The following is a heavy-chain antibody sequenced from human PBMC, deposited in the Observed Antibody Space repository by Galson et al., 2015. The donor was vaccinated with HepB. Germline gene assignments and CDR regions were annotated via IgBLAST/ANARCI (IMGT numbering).Heavy chain of an antibody. CDR3: ARVKRGEWYSYYYYGMDV. Sequence: SLRLSCAASGFISSMYWMNWVRQAPGKGLEWVANIKEDGSEKNYVDSVKGRFTISRDNAQNSLYLQMNSLRSEDTAGYYCARVKRGEWYSYYYYGMDVWGQGTTVTVSS. V-gene: IGHV3-7*05. CDR1: GFISSMYW. CDR2: IKEDGSEK. J-gene: IGHJ6*02. D-gene: IGHD3-10*01.